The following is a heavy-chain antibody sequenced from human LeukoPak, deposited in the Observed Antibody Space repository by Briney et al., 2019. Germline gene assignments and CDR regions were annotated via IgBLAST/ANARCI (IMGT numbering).Heavy chain of an antibody. CDR3: ARGWFGELSGVTYYYYMDV. Sequence: SETLSLTCAVYGGSFSGYYWSWIRQPPGKGLEWIGEINHSGSTNYNPSLKSRVTISVDTSKNQFSLKLSSVTAADTAVYYCARGWFGELSGVTYYYYMDVWGKGTTVTISS. J-gene: IGHJ6*03. D-gene: IGHD3-10*01. CDR2: INHSGST. V-gene: IGHV4-34*01. CDR1: GGSFSGYY.